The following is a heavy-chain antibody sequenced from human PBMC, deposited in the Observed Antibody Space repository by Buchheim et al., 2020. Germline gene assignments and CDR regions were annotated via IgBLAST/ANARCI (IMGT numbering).Heavy chain of an antibody. CDR3: ARARYYYGSGSYRSGYGMDV. V-gene: IGHV4-59*01. D-gene: IGHD3-10*01. Sequence: QVQLQESGPGLVKPSETLSLTCTVSGGSISSYHWSWIRQPPGKGLEWIGHIYNSGSTNYNPSLKSRVIISVDTSKKQFSLKLSSVTAADTAVYYCARARYYYGSGSYRSGYGMDVWGQGTT. J-gene: IGHJ6*02. CDR1: GGSISSYH. CDR2: IYNSGST.